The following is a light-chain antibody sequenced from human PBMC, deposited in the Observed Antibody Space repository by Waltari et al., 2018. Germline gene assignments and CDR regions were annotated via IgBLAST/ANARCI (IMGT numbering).Light chain of an antibody. CDR2: WAS. Sequence: DIVMTQSPDSLAVSLGERATINCKSSQSVLYSSNNKNYLAWYQHKPGQPPKLRIYWASTRESGVRDRFSVSGSGKDFTLTISSLQAEDVAVYYCQQYYSTPRTFGGGTKVEIK. J-gene: IGKJ4*01. CDR3: QQYYSTPRT. V-gene: IGKV4-1*01. CDR1: QSVLYSSNNKNY.